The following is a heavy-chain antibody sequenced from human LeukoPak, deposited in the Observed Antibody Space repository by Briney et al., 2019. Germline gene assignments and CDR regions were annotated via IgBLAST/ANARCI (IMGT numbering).Heavy chain of an antibody. J-gene: IGHJ5*02. CDR1: GVTFSSYA. V-gene: IGHV1-69*13. CDR3: ARDQYSSAFNWFDP. CDR2: IIPIFGTA. Sequence: GASVKVSCKASGVTFSSYAISWVRQAPGQGLEWMGGIIPIFGTANYAQKFQGRVTITADQSTSTAYMELSSLRSEDTAVYYCARDQYSSAFNWFDPWGQGPLVPVSS. D-gene: IGHD6-6*01.